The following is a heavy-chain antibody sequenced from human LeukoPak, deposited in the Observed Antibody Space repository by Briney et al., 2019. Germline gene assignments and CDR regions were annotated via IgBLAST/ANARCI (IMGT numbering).Heavy chain of an antibody. CDR3: ARDFTGHCSSAGCRAFDY. V-gene: IGHV4-61*01. CDR2: IYYSGST. Sequence: PSETLSLICSVSGGSVSTGSYYWSWIRQPPGKGLEWIGYIYYSGSTNYNPSLKSRVTISVDTSKNQFSLKLRSVTTADTAVYYCARDFTGHCSSAGCRAFDYWGQGTLVTVSS. D-gene: IGHD2-15*01. J-gene: IGHJ4*02. CDR1: GGSVSTGSYY.